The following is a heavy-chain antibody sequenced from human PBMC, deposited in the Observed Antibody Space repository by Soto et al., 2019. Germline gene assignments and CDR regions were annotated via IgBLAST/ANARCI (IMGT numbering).Heavy chain of an antibody. V-gene: IGHV1-8*01. CDR1: GYSFNRYD. Sequence: QVQLVQSGAEVRKPGASVKVSCKTSGYSFNRYDINWVRQAPGQRLEWMGWMNPDSGSTGYAQEFKGRVTMTRIASIRTAYMELNNLRSDDTAVYYCASQDRGSFPYWGQGTLVTVSS. D-gene: IGHD1-26*01. CDR3: ASQDRGSFPY. J-gene: IGHJ4*02. CDR2: MNPDSGST.